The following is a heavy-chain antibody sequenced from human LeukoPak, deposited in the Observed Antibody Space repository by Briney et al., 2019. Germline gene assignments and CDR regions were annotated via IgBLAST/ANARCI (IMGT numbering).Heavy chain of an antibody. J-gene: IGHJ4*02. CDR2: IISNGGNT. CDR3: VKDLHGSASFDY. D-gene: IGHD1-26*01. V-gene: IGHV3-64D*09. Sequence: PGGFMRLSCSASGFTFRSYTMHWVRQAPGKGLEYVSSIISNGGNTYYADSVKGRFTISRDNSESTLYLQMSSLRAEDTAVYNCVKDLHGSASFDYWGQGTL. CDR1: GFTFRSYT.